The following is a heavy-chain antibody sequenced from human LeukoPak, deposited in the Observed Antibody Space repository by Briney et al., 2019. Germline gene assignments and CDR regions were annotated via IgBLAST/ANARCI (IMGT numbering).Heavy chain of an antibody. CDR2: ISGDGRGT. J-gene: IGHJ4*02. Sequence: GGSLRLSCAASGFTFSNSAMSWVRQAPGKGLEWVSAISGDGRGTYYADSVKGRFTISRDNSKNTLYLQMNSLRAEDTAVYYCANLVDTAMFDYWGQGTLVTVSS. D-gene: IGHD5-18*01. CDR3: ANLVDTAMFDY. V-gene: IGHV3-23*01. CDR1: GFTFSNSA.